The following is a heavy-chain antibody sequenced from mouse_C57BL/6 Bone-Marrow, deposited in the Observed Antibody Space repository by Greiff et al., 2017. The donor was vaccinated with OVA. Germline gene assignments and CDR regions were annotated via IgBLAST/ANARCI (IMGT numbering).Heavy chain of an antibody. J-gene: IGHJ3*01. CDR1: GYTFTSYG. D-gene: IGHD2-3*01. CDR2: IYPRSGNT. CDR3: ASLALYDGTYGDGFAY. Sequence: VQLQQSGAELARPGASVKLSCKASGYTFTSYGISWVKQRTGQGLEWIGEIYPRSGNTYYNEKFKGKATLTADKSSSTAYMELHSLISEDSAVYFCASLALYDGTYGDGFAYWGQGTLVTVSA. V-gene: IGHV1-81*01.